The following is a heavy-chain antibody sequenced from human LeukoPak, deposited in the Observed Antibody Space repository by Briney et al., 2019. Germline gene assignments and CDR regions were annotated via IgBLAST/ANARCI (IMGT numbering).Heavy chain of an antibody. CDR2: IYHGGST. J-gene: IGHJ4*02. Sequence: SETLSLTCGVSGYSIISGFYWGWIRQPPGKGLEGIGSIYHGGSTYYNPSLKSRVTISVDTSKNQFSLKLNSVTAADTAVYYCARTTDDYSGSYYFDYWGQGTLVTVSS. V-gene: IGHV4-38-2*01. D-gene: IGHD1-26*01. CDR1: GYSIISGFY. CDR3: ARTTDDYSGSYYFDY.